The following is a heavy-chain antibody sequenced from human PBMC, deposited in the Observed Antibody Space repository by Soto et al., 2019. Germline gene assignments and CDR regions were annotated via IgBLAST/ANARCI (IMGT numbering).Heavy chain of an antibody. V-gene: IGHV3-23*01. CDR1: GFSFSSYA. D-gene: IGHD5-12*01. Sequence: EVQLLESGGCLVQPGGSLRLSCAASGFSFSSYAMVWVRQAPGKGLEWVSVISARGGSLYFADSVKGRFTISRDNSKNVLSLEMNSLRAEDTATYCCAKGSIQYSASVDNWGQGTLFVVSS. J-gene: IGHJ4*02. CDR2: ISARGGSL. CDR3: AKGSIQYSASVDN.